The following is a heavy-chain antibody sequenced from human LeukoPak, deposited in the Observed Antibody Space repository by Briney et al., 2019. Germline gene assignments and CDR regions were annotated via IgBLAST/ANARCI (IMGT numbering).Heavy chain of an antibody. D-gene: IGHD6-19*01. J-gene: IGHJ4*02. CDR3: AKDPGYSSGWDYFDY. Sequence: PGRSLRLSCAASGFTFSSYGMHWVRQAPGKVLEWVAVISYDGSNKYYADSVKGRFTISRDNSKNTLYLQMNSLRAEDTAVYYCAKDPGYSSGWDYFDYRGQGTLVTVSS. CDR1: GFTFSSYG. V-gene: IGHV3-30*18. CDR2: ISYDGSNK.